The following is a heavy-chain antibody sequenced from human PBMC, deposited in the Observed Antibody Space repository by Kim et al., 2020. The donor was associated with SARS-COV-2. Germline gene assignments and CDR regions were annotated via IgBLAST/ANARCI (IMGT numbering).Heavy chain of an antibody. Sequence: GGSLRLSCAASGFTFSSYGMHWVRQAPGKGLEWVAVIWNDGSNKYYADSVKGRFTISRDNSKNTPYLQMNSLRAEDTAVYNCARDLGEVAGLYYYYYYGMDVWGQGTTVTVSS. V-gene: IGHV3-33*01. CDR3: ARDLGEVAGLYYYYYYGMDV. D-gene: IGHD2-15*01. CDR1: GFTFSSYG. CDR2: IWNDGSNK. J-gene: IGHJ6*02.